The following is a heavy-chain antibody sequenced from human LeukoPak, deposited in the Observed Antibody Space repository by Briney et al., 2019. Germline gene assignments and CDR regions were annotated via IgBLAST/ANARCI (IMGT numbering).Heavy chain of an antibody. D-gene: IGHD3-22*01. CDR3: ARGSSGYYRLYYFDY. J-gene: IGHJ4*02. V-gene: IGHV4-59*01. CDR1: GGSISSYY. Sequence: KASETLSLTCTVSGGSISSYYWSWIRQPPGKGLEWIGYIYYSGSTNYNPSLKSRVTISVDTSKNQFSLKLSSVTAADTAVYYCARGSSGYYRLYYFDYWGQGTLVTVSS. CDR2: IYYSGST.